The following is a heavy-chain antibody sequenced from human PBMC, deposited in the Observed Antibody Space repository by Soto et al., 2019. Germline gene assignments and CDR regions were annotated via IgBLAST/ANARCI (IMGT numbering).Heavy chain of an antibody. CDR3: AHLTLTYGGVIGDDAFDM. Sequence: QITLKESGPTRVTPTQTLTLTCTFSGFSLSTHGVGVGWIRQPPGKALEWLAVIYWDDDRRYSPSLKTRLTITNDTSKNLVVLTSTNMDPVDTATYYCAHLTLTYGGVIGDDAFDMWGQGTMVTVSS. J-gene: IGHJ3*02. V-gene: IGHV2-5*02. D-gene: IGHD3-16*02. CDR1: GFSLSTHGVG. CDR2: IYWDDDR.